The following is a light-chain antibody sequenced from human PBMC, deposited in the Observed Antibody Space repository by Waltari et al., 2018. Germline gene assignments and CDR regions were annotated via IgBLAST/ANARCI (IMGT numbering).Light chain of an antibody. Sequence: QSALSQPAYVSGSLGQSITISCTGSSSDIGSKKFVSWYQQHPGKAPKIMMYEVDKRPSGLSDRFSGSKSGNTASLTISGLQPEDEADYYCCAYVGGGSLVLFGGGTKLTVL. CDR3: CAYVGGGSLVL. CDR1: SSDIGSKKF. V-gene: IGLV2-23*02. J-gene: IGLJ2*01. CDR2: EVD.